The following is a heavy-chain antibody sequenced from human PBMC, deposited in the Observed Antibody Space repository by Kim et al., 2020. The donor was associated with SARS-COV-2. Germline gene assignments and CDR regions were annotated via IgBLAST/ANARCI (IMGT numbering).Heavy chain of an antibody. CDR1: GYNFNDYW. CDR2: LYPGDSDA. Sequence: GESLKISCQITGYNFNDYWIGWVRQVPGEGLNWMAMLYPGDSDARYSPSFQGHVTISADNAISTAYLQWDSLKVSDSGTYFCARLGANDYGDWYFDLWGRGTLVTVSS. J-gene: IGHJ2*01. V-gene: IGHV5-51*01. D-gene: IGHD4-17*01. CDR3: ARLGANDYGDWYFDL.